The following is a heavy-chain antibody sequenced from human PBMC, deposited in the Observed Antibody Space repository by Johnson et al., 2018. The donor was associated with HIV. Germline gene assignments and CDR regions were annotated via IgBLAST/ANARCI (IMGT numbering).Heavy chain of an antibody. V-gene: IGHV3-64*04. J-gene: IGHJ3*02. CDR2: ISSNGGST. D-gene: IGHD6-19*01. CDR1: GFTFSSYA. CDR3: ARFLAGTAMVGYAFDI. Sequence: QVQLVESGGGLVQPGGSLRLSCAASGFTFSSYAMHWVRQPPGKGLEYVSAISSNGGSTGYADSVKGRFTISRDNAKNSLYLQMNSLRAEDTALYYCARFLAGTAMVGYAFDIWGQGTMVTVSS.